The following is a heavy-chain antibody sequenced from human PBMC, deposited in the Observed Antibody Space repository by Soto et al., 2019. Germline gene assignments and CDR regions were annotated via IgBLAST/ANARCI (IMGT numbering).Heavy chain of an antibody. Sequence: VQLVESGGGLVKPGGSLRLSCAASGFTFTRYSMNWVRQAPGKGLEWVSSISSTTNYIYYGDSMKGRFTISRDNVKNTLYLEMNSLRAEDTAVYYCARESEDLTSNFDYWGQGTLVTVSS. CDR1: GFTFTRYS. CDR3: ARESEDLTSNFDY. CDR2: ISSTTNYI. J-gene: IGHJ4*02. V-gene: IGHV3-21*06.